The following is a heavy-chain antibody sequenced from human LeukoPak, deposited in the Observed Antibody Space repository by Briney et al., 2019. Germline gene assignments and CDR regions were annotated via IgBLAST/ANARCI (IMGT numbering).Heavy chain of an antibody. CDR1: GFTFSSYA. CDR2: ISYDGSNK. Sequence: GGSLRLSCAASGFTFSSYAMHWVRQAPGTGLEWVAVISYDGSNKYYADSVKGRFTISRDNSKNTLYLQMNSLRAEDTAVYYCARGVGYLDYWGQGTLVTVSS. CDR3: ARGVGYLDY. J-gene: IGHJ4*02. V-gene: IGHV3-30*04.